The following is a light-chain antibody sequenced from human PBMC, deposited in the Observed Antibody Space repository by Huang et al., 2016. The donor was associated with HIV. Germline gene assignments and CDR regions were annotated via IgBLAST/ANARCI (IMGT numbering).Light chain of an antibody. CDR1: QTISTF. V-gene: IGKV1-39*01. J-gene: IGKJ4*01. CDR2: AAS. CDR3: QQTSSVPLT. Sequence: DIQMTQSPSSLSASVGDRISITCRASQTISTFLNWYQQKPVKAPKLLIYAASNLQSGVSSRFSGTGSGTLFTLTVTGLLPDDFATYFCQQTSSVPLTFGGGTKVEMK.